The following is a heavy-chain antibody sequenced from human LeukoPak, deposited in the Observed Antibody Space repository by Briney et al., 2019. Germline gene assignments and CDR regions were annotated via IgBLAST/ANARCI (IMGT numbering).Heavy chain of an antibody. CDR3: AKTGNAFDI. V-gene: IGHV3-30*02. CDR2: IRYDGSNK. D-gene: IGHD1-14*01. CDR1: GFTFSSYS. Sequence: GGSLRLSCAASGFTFSSYSMNWVRQAPGKGLEWVAFIRYDGSNKYYADSVKGRFTISRDNSKNTLYLQMNSLRAEDTAVYYCAKTGNAFDIWGQGTMVNTSS. J-gene: IGHJ3*02.